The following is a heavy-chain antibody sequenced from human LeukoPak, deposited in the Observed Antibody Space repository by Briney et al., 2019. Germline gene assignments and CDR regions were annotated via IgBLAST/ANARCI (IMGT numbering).Heavy chain of an antibody. CDR1: GFTFSSYA. CDR2: ISYDGSNK. V-gene: IGHV3-30*04. Sequence: GGSLRLSCAASGFTFSSYAMHWVRQAPGKGLEWVAVISYDGSNKYYADSVKGRFTISRDNSKNTLYLQMNSLGAEDTAVYYCARQITVVTFDYWGQGTLVTVSS. CDR3: ARQITVVTFDY. J-gene: IGHJ4*02. D-gene: IGHD4-23*01.